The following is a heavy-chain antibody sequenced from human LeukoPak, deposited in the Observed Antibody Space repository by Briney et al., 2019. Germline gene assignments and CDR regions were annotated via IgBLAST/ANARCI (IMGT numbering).Heavy chain of an antibody. CDR3: ARVRNYGGNSLFDY. V-gene: IGHV3-74*01. Sequence: PGGSLRLSCAASGFTFYSYWMHWVRQAPGKGLEWVSCINGDGSTSNYADSVKGRFTISRDNSKNTLYLQMNSLRAEDTAVYYCARVRNYGGNSLFDYWGQGTLVTVSS. CDR2: INGDGSTS. D-gene: IGHD4-23*01. J-gene: IGHJ4*02. CDR1: GFTFYSYW.